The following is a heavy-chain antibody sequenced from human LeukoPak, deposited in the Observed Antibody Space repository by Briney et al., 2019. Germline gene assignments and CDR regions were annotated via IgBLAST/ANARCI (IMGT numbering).Heavy chain of an antibody. CDR1: GYTFTGYY. CDR3: ARGYCSGGSGYSDY. J-gene: IGHJ4*02. Sequence: ASVKVSCKASGYTFTGYYMHWVRQAPGQGLEWMGWMNPNSGNTGYAQKFQGRVTITRNTSISTAYMELSSLRSEDTAVYYCARGYCSGGSGYSDYWGQGTLVTVSS. V-gene: IGHV1-8*03. D-gene: IGHD2-15*01. CDR2: MNPNSGNT.